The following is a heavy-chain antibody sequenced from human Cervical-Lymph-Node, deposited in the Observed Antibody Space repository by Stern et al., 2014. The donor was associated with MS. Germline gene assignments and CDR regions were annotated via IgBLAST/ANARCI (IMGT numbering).Heavy chain of an antibody. V-gene: IGHV3-33*03. CDR1: GFTFSRNG. CDR3: VAYASGDNINH. J-gene: IGHJ5*02. CDR2: IWYDGSNA. D-gene: IGHD6-19*01. Sequence: QVQLVQSGGGVVQPGMSLRLSCAASGFTFSRNGMHWVRQAPGKGLEWIAVIWYDGSNANYVDSLKCRFTISRDNSKNTLYLQMSSLRVEDTAVYYCVAYASGDNINHWGQGTLVTVSS.